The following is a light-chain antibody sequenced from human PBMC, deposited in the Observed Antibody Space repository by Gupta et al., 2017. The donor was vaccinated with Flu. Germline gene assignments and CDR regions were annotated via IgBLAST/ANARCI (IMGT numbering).Light chain of an antibody. CDR3: CSYAGNYSFWV. J-gene: IGLJ3*02. CDR2: DVN. CDR1: SRDVGGHDD. V-gene: IGLV2-11*01. Sequence: QSAPTQPRSVSGRPGQPVTTACTAISRDVGGHDDVSWYQHHPSKAPKLMFYDVNNRPSVVPDRFSGSKSGNTASLTISGLQAADEADYYCCSYAGNYSFWVFGGGTNLAVL.